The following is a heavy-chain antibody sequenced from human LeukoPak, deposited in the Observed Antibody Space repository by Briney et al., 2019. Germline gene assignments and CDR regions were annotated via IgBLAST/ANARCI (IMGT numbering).Heavy chain of an antibody. CDR3: ARVPTISRQQPGGY. V-gene: IGHV1-2*06. J-gene: IGHJ4*02. D-gene: IGHD6-13*01. Sequence: ASVKVSCKASGYTFTGYYMHWVRQAPGRGLEWMGRINPNSGGTNYAQKFQGRVTMTRDTSISTAYMELSRLRSDDTAVYYCARVPTISRQQPGGYWGQGTLVTVSS. CDR1: GYTFTGYY. CDR2: INPNSGGT.